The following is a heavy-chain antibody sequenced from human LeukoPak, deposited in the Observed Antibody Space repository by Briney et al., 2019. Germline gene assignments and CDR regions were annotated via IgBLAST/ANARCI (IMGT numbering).Heavy chain of an antibody. Sequence: GGSLRLSCAASGFTFSNYAMNWVRQAPGKGLEWVSGLSGSGVSTYFADSVKGRFTISRDNSKNTLYLKMNSLRAEDTAVYYCAKDYDYVWGSYRPFDYWGQGTLVTVSS. D-gene: IGHD3-16*02. CDR2: LSGSGVST. V-gene: IGHV3-23*01. J-gene: IGHJ4*02. CDR1: GFTFSNYA. CDR3: AKDYDYVWGSYRPFDY.